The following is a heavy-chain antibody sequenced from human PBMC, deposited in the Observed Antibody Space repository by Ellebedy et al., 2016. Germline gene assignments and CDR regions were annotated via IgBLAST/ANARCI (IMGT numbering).Heavy chain of an antibody. CDR3: AREWDY. Sequence: GGSLRLXXAASGFTFSSHWMSWVRQAPGKGLEWVANIKQDGSEKYYVDSVKGRFTISRDNAKNSLYLQMNSLRAEDTAVYYCAREWDYWGLGTLVTVSS. J-gene: IGHJ4*02. V-gene: IGHV3-7*01. CDR1: GFTFSSHW. CDR2: IKQDGSEK.